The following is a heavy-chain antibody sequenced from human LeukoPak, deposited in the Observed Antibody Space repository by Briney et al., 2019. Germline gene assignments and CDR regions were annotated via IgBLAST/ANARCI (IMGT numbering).Heavy chain of an antibody. Sequence: GESLRLSCAASGFTFSNYAMSWVRQAPGKGLEWVSAMSGTSGSTWYADSVKGRFTISRDNSKNTLYLQMNSLGAEDTAVYYCAKDVERSGYYLFDYWGQGTLVTVSS. CDR1: GFTFSNYA. V-gene: IGHV3-23*01. D-gene: IGHD3-22*01. J-gene: IGHJ4*02. CDR3: AKDVERSGYYLFDY. CDR2: MSGTSGST.